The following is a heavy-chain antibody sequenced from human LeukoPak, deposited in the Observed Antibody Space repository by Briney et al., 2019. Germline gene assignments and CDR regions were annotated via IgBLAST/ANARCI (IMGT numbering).Heavy chain of an antibody. CDR2: IKQDGSEK. V-gene: IGHV3-7*01. J-gene: IGHJ3*02. Sequence: PGGSLRLSCAASGFTFSNYWMSWVRQAPGKGLEWVANIKQDGSEKYYVDSVKGRFTISRDNAKNSLYLQMNSLRAEDTAVYYCARDRAITMVNDAFDIWGQGTTVTVSS. CDR3: ARDRAITMVNDAFDI. D-gene: IGHD3-10*01. CDR1: GFTFSNYW.